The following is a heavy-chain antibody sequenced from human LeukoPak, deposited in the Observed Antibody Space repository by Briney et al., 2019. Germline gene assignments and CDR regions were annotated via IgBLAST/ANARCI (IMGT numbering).Heavy chain of an antibody. D-gene: IGHD3-10*01. CDR1: GFTFSSYA. V-gene: IGHV3-23*01. Sequence: GSLRLSCAASGFTFSSYAMSWVRQAPGKGLEWVSAISGSGGSTYYADSVKGRFTISRDNSKNTLYLQMNSLRAEDTAVYYYAKDRYYASGSPTRHYYGMDVWGQGTTVTVSS. CDR2: ISGSGGST. CDR3: AKDRYYASGSPTRHYYGMDV. J-gene: IGHJ6*02.